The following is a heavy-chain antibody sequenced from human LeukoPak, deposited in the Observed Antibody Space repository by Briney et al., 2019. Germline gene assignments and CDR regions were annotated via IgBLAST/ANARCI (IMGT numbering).Heavy chain of an antibody. CDR2: DYYSGSS. CDR3: ARDLKLDGSSGYYAFDI. CDR1: GGSITDYY. D-gene: IGHD3-22*01. Sequence: SETLSLTCTVSGGSITDYYWGWIRQPPGKGLEWIGYDYYSGSSNYNPSLKSRVTISVDTSKNQFSLKMSSVTAADTAVYYCARDLKLDGSSGYYAFDIWGQGTMVTVSS. J-gene: IGHJ3*02. V-gene: IGHV4-59*01.